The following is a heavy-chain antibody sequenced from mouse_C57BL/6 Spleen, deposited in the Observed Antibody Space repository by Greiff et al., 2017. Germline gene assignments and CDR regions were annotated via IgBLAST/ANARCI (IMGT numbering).Heavy chain of an antibody. CDR3: ARDNRYYGSSYGFAY. CDR1: GFTFSSYA. CDR2: ISDGGSYT. V-gene: IGHV5-4*01. J-gene: IGHJ3*01. D-gene: IGHD1-1*01. Sequence: EVKLVESGGGLVKPGGSLKLSCAASGFTFSSYAMSWVRQTPEQRLEWVATISDGGSYTYYPDNVKGQFTISRDNSKNNLYLQMSHLKSEDTAMYSCARDNRYYGSSYGFAYWGQGTLVTVSA.